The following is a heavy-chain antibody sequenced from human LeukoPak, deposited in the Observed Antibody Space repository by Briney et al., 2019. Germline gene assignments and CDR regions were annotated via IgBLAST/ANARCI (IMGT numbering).Heavy chain of an antibody. CDR3: AKDIKSAGGSGSYYPYYYYYGMDV. V-gene: IGHV3-9*01. J-gene: IGHJ6*02. CDR1: GFTFDDYA. CDR2: ISWNSGSI. D-gene: IGHD3-10*01. Sequence: PGRSLRLSCAASGFTFDDYAMHWVRQAPGMGLEWVSGISWNSGSIGYADSVKGRLTISRDNAKNSLYLQMNSLRAEDTALYYCAKDIKSAGGSGSYYPYYYYYGMDVWGQGTTVTVSS.